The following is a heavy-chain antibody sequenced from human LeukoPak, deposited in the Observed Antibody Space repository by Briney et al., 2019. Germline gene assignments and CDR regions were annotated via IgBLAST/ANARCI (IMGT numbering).Heavy chain of an antibody. V-gene: IGHV3-49*03. J-gene: IGHJ4*02. Sequence: GGSLRLYCTASGFTIGDYAMSWFRQAPGQGLEGVGFIRSKANGGTTEYAGSVKGRFTISRDDSKSIAYLQMNSLKTEDTAVYYCTRALGYGDVRYYFDYWGQGTLVTVSS. CDR3: TRALGYGDVRYYFDY. CDR1: GFTIGDYA. D-gene: IGHD4-17*01. CDR2: IRSKANGGTT.